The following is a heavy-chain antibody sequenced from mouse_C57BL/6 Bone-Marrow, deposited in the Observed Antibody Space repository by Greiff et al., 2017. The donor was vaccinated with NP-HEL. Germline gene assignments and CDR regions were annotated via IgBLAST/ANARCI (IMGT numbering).Heavy chain of an antibody. D-gene: IGHD2-3*01. Sequence: EVQLQQSGPELVKPGASVKISCKVSGYTFTDYYMNWVKQSHGKSLEWIGDINPNNGGTSYNQKFKGKATLTVDKSSSTAYMELRSLTSEDSAVYYCARGDGPQGTWFAYWGQGTLVTVSA. CDR3: ARGDGPQGTWFAY. V-gene: IGHV1-26*01. CDR1: GYTFTDYY. CDR2: INPNNGGT. J-gene: IGHJ3*01.